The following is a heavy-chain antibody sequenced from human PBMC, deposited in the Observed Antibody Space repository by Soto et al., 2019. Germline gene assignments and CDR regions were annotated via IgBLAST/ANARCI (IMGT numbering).Heavy chain of an antibody. D-gene: IGHD1-26*01. CDR3: AKEGLGFVGATSLPGY. CDR2: ISYDGSNK. CDR1: GFTFSSYG. Sequence: GGSLRLSCAASGFTFSSYGMHWVRQAPGKGLEWVAVISYDGSNKYYADSVKGRFTISRDNSKNTLYLQMNSLRAEDTAVYYCAKEGLGFVGATSLPGYWGQGTLVTVSS. J-gene: IGHJ4*02. V-gene: IGHV3-30*18.